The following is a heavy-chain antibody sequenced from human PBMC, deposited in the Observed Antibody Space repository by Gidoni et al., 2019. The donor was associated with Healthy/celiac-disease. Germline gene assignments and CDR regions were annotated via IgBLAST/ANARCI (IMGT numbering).Heavy chain of an antibody. Sequence: EVQLVESGGGLVKPGGSLRLSCAASGFTFSSYSMNWVRQAPGKGLECVSSMSSSSSYIYYADSVKGRFTISRDNAKNSLYLQMNSLRAEDTAVYYCAIKLEPDGYAFDIWGQGTMVTVSS. J-gene: IGHJ3*02. D-gene: IGHD1-1*01. CDR1: GFTFSSYS. V-gene: IGHV3-21*01. CDR2: MSSSSSYI. CDR3: AIKLEPDGYAFDI.